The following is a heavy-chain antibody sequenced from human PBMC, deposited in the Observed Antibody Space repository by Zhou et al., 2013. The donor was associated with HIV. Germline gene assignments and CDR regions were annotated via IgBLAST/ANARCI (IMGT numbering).Heavy chain of an antibody. CDR3: AGYGPGYNWLYY. Sequence: QVQLVQSGAEGKKPGASVKVSCKASGYTFTSHDINWVRQATGQGLEYLGWILPSSGETRYAQNFQGRVTMTSDTSINTAYMELNRVTPDDTAVYYCAGYGPGYNWLYYWGQGTLVTVSS. CDR1: GYTFTSHD. J-gene: IGHJ4*02. D-gene: IGHD1-20*01. CDR2: ILPSSGET. V-gene: IGHV1-2*02.